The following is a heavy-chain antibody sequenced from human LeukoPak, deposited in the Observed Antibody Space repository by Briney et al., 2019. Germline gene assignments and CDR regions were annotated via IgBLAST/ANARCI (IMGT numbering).Heavy chain of an antibody. V-gene: IGHV4-4*02. Sequence: SETLSLTCDVSGGSISSTYWWTWVRQSPGKGLEWIGEIYHSGFTNYNPSLRSRVTISVDKPKNHFSLKLSSVTAANTAVYYCAREDPDRKIDYWGQGTLVTVSS. D-gene: IGHD1-14*01. CDR2: IYHSGFT. CDR1: GGSISSTYW. J-gene: IGHJ4*02. CDR3: AREDPDRKIDY.